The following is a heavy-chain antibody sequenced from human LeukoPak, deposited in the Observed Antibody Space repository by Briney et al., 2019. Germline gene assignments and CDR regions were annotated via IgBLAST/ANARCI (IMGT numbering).Heavy chain of an antibody. D-gene: IGHD4-23*01. Sequence: GGSLRLSCAASGFTFSSYAMSWVRQAPGKGLEWVSSISGSGGSTHYADSVKGRFTIPRGNSKNTLYLQMNSLRAEDTAVYYCAKYTTVVDFDYWGQGTLVTVSS. CDR3: AKYTTVVDFDY. CDR2: ISGSGGST. J-gene: IGHJ4*02. V-gene: IGHV3-23*01. CDR1: GFTFSSYA.